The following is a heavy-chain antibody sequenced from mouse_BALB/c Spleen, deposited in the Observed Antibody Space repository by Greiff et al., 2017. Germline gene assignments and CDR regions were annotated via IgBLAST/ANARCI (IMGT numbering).Heavy chain of an antibody. V-gene: IGHV14-3*02. J-gene: IGHJ2*01. D-gene: IGHD2-3*01. CDR2: IDPANGNT. CDR1: GFNIKDTY. Sequence: VQLKQSGAELVKPGASVKLSCTASGFNIKDTYMHWVKQRPEQGLEWIGRIDPANGNTKYDPKFQGKATITADTSSNTAYLQLSSLTSEDTAVYYCAGSMSFDYWGQGTTLTVSS. CDR3: AGSMSFDY.